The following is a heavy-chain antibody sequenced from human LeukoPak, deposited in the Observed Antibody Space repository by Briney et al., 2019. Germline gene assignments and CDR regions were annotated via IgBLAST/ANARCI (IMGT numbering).Heavy chain of an antibody. CDR3: ARDAGYTYGPFDY. D-gene: IGHD5-18*01. CDR1: GGSISSGDYY. Sequence: SETLSLTCTVSGGSISSGDYYWSWIRQPPGKGLEWIGYIYYSGSTSYNPSLKSRVTISVDTSKNQFSLKLSSVTAADTAVYYCARDAGYTYGPFDYRGQGTLVTVPS. CDR2: IYYSGST. J-gene: IGHJ4*02. V-gene: IGHV4-30-4*01.